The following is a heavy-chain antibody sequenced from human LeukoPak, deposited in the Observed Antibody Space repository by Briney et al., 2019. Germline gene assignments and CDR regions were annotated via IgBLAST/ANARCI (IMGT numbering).Heavy chain of an antibody. Sequence: GGSLRLSCVASGFSFSDSTMSWVRQAAGKGLEWVAKMKEDGSDENYVDSVKGRFTISRDNARNSLHQQMKSLRADDTAVYFCARGGAGGGYFPTWGQGILVIVSS. J-gene: IGHJ1*01. CDR1: GFSFSDST. CDR3: ARGGAGGGYFPT. D-gene: IGHD3-16*01. CDR2: MKEDGSDE. V-gene: IGHV3-7*03.